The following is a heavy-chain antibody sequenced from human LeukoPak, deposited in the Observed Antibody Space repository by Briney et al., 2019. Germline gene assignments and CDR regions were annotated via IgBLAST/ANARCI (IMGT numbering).Heavy chain of an antibody. CDR1: GFTFSSYG. CDR3: AKDKIQLWDYFDY. J-gene: IGHJ4*02. CDR2: ISYDGSNK. D-gene: IGHD5-18*01. Sequence: GGSLRLSCAASGFTFSSYGMHWVRQAPGKGLEWVAVISYDGSNKYYADSVKGRFTISRDNSKNTLYLQMNSLRAEDTAAYYCAKDKIQLWDYFDYWGQGTLVTVSS. V-gene: IGHV3-30*18.